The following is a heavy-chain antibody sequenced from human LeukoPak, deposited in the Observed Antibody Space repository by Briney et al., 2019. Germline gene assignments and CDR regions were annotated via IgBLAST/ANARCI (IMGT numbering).Heavy chain of an antibody. CDR1: GGSISSSDYY. CDR2: MYYSGST. J-gene: IGHJ5*02. V-gene: IGHV4-39*01. CDR3: ARYRELTGYYNGWFDP. Sequence: SETLSLTCTVSGGSISSSDYYWGWIRQPPGKGLEWIGSMYYSGSTYHNPSLKSRVTISVDTSKNQFSLKLSSVTAADTAVYYCARYRELTGYYNGWFDPWGQGTLVTVSS. D-gene: IGHD3-9*01.